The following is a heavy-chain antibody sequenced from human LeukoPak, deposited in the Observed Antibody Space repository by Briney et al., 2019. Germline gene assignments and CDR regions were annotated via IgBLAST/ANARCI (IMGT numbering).Heavy chain of an antibody. CDR3: ARGGYSGYVNY. J-gene: IGHJ4*02. V-gene: IGHV4-4*02. CDR2: INHSGST. D-gene: IGHD5-12*01. CDR1: SGSISSSTW. Sequence: SSETLSLTCAVSSGSISSSTWWSWVRQPPGKGLEWIGEINHSGSTHYTPSLKSRVTISVDTSKNQFSLKLSSVTAADTAVYYCARGGYSGYVNYWGQGTLVTVSS.